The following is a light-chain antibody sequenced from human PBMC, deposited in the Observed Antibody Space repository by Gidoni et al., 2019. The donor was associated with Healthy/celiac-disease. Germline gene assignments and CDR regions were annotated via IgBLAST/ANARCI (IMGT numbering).Light chain of an antibody. Sequence: DIQMTQSPSSLSASVGDRVTITCLSSQDISNYLNWYKQKPGKAPKLLIYDASNLETGVPSRFSGSGSGTDFTFTISSLQPEDIATYYCQQYDNLPWTFGQGTKVEIK. V-gene: IGKV1-33*01. J-gene: IGKJ1*01. CDR2: DAS. CDR3: QQYDNLPWT. CDR1: QDISNY.